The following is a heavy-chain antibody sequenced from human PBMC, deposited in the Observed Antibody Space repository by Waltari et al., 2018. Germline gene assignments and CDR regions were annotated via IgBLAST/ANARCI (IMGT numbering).Heavy chain of an antibody. Sequence: EVQLVDSGGGSVQPGGSLILSCAASGITFRTYDMNWVRQAPGKGLEWVSYIGSSGSDINYADSVKGRFTISRDNAKSSLYLQMNNVRAEDTAVYYCAREGYNFGYFDNWGQGTLVTVSS. CDR3: AREGYNFGYFDN. J-gene: IGHJ4*02. CDR1: GITFRTYD. CDR2: IGSSGSDI. D-gene: IGHD5-18*01. V-gene: IGHV3-48*03.